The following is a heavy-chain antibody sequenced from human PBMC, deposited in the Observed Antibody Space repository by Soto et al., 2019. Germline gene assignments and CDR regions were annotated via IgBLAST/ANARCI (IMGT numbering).Heavy chain of an antibody. D-gene: IGHD3-22*01. V-gene: IGHV1-69*12. CDR3: ARDPVPYYYDSSGYSTYAFDI. Sequence: QVQLVQSGAEVKKPGSSVNVSCKASGGTFSSYAISWVRQAPGQGLEWMGGIIPIFGTANYAQKFQGRVTITADESTSTAYMELSSLRSEDTAVYYCARDPVPYYYDSSGYSTYAFDIWGQGTMVTVSS. J-gene: IGHJ3*02. CDR1: GGTFSSYA. CDR2: IIPIFGTA.